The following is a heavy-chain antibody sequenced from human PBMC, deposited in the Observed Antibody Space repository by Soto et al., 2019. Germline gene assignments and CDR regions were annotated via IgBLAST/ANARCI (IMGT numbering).Heavy chain of an antibody. J-gene: IGHJ6*02. D-gene: IGHD2-21*02. CDR3: AREETAWPLAYGLDV. Sequence: GGSLRLSCAASGFSFSTYSMNWVRQAPGKGLVWVSSISSRGDTYYADSVKGRFTISRDNAKNSVSLQMDSLRAEDAAVYYCAREETAWPLAYGLDVWGQGTTVTVS. V-gene: IGHV3-21*01. CDR2: ISSRGDT. CDR1: GFSFSTYS.